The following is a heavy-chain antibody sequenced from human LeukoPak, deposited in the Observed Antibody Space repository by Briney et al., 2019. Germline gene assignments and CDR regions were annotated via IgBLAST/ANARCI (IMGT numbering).Heavy chain of an antibody. CDR1: GGSISSGSYY. CDR2: IYTSGST. D-gene: IGHD6-13*01. V-gene: IGHV4-61*02. CDR3: ARAYSSFWYEGCDP. Sequence: SETLSLTCTVSGGSISSGSYYWSWIRQPAGKGLEWIGRIYTSGSTNYNPSLKSRVTISVDTSKNQFSLNLSSVTAADTAVYYCARAYSSFWYEGCDPWGQGTLVTVSS. J-gene: IGHJ5*02.